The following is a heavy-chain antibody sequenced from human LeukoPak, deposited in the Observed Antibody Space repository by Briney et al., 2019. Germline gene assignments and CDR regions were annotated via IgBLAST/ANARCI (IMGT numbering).Heavy chain of an antibody. V-gene: IGHV3-21*01. Sequence: GGSLRLSCAASGFTFSSYSMNWVRQAPGKGLEWVSSISSSSSYIYYADSVKGRFTISRDNAKNSLYLQMNSLRAEDTAVYHCARHNYPYDSGGYYYAYWGQGTLVTVSS. D-gene: IGHD3-22*01. CDR2: ISSSSSYI. J-gene: IGHJ4*02. CDR3: ARHNYPYDSGGYYYAY. CDR1: GFTFSSYS.